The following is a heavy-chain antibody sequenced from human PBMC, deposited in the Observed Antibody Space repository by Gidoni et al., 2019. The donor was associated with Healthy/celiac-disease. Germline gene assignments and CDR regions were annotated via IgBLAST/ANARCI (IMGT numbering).Heavy chain of an antibody. V-gene: IGHV3-30*18. D-gene: IGHD3-3*01. CDR2: ISYDGSNK. J-gene: IGHJ4*02. Sequence: QVQLVESGGGVVQPGRSLRLHCAAPGFTSSSYGMHWVRQAPGKGLEWVAVISYDGSNKYYADSVKGRFTISRDNSKNTLYLQMNSLRAEDTAVYYCAKDGESTIFGVVYFDYWGQGTLVTVSS. CDR3: AKDGESTIFGVVYFDY. CDR1: GFTSSSYG.